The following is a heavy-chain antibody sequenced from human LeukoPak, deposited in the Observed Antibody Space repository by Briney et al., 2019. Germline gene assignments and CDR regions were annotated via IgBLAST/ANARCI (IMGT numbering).Heavy chain of an antibody. Sequence: RPGGSLRLSCAASGFTFDDYGMSWVRQAPGKGLEWVSGINWNGGSTGYADSVKGRFTISRDNAKNSLYLQMNSLRAEDTALYYCAREAAGHYDILTGYSLYFDYWGQGTLVTVSS. J-gene: IGHJ4*02. CDR2: INWNGGST. CDR3: AREAAGHYDILTGYSLYFDY. V-gene: IGHV3-20*04. D-gene: IGHD3-9*01. CDR1: GFTFDDYG.